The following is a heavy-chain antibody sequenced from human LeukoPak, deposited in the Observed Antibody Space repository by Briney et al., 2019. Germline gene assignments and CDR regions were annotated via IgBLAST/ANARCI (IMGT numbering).Heavy chain of an antibody. Sequence: SETLSLTCTVSGGSISSSSYYWGWIRQPPGTGLEWIGSIYYSGSTYYNPSLKSRVTISVDTSKNQFSLKLSSVTAADTAVYYCARLVAVAGDFDYWGQGTLVTVSS. CDR1: GGSISSSSYY. V-gene: IGHV4-39*01. CDR2: IYYSGST. CDR3: ARLVAVAGDFDY. J-gene: IGHJ4*02. D-gene: IGHD6-19*01.